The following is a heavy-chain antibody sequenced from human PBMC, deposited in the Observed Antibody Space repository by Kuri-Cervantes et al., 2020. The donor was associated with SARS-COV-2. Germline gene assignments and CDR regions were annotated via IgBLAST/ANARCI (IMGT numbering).Heavy chain of an antibody. CDR2: IYSGGST. CDR1: GFSFSDYY. CDR3: ARVVGIRGYFDY. V-gene: IGHV3-53*01. D-gene: IGHD3-10*01. Sequence: GESLKISCAASGFSFSDYYMMWVRQAPGKGLEWVSVIYSGGSTYYADSVKGRFTISRDNSKNTLYLQMNSLRAEDTAVYYCARVVGIRGYFDYWGQGTLVTVSS. J-gene: IGHJ4*02.